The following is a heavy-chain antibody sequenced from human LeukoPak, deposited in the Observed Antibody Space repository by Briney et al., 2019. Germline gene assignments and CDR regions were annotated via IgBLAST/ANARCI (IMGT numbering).Heavy chain of an antibody. CDR3: ARAPPDAFDI. V-gene: IGHV3-48*01. Sequence: PGGSLRLSCAASGFTFSSYSMNWVRQAPGKGLEWVSYISSSSSTIYYAGSVKGRFTISRDNAKNSLYLQMNSLRAEDTAVYYCARAPPDAFDIWGQGTMVTVSS. CDR1: GFTFSSYS. CDR2: ISSSSSTI. J-gene: IGHJ3*02.